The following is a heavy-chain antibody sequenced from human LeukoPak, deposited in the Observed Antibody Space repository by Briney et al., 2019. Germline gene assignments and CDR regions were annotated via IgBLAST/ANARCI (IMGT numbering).Heavy chain of an antibody. Sequence: SETLSLTCTVSGGSVSSGGYYWSWIRQPPEKGLEFIGYIYYTGSTNYNPSLKSRVTISVDTSKNQFSLKLSSVTAADTAVYYCARLGSFQSPKFDPWGQGTLVTVSS. V-gene: IGHV4-61*08. CDR2: IYYTGST. CDR3: ARLGSFQSPKFDP. J-gene: IGHJ5*02. CDR1: GGSVSSGGYY.